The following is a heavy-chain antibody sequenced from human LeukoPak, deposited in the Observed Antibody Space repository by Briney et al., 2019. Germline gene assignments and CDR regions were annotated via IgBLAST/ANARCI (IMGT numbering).Heavy chain of an antibody. J-gene: IGHJ6*02. D-gene: IGHD6-19*01. CDR3: ARDALLAVGVGYYYGMDV. Sequence: GGSLRLSCAASGFTVSSNYMSWVRQAPGKGLEWVSVIYSGGSTYYADSVKGRFTISRDNSKNTLYLQMNSLRAEDTAVYYCARDALLAVGVGYYYGMDVWGQGTTVTVSS. V-gene: IGHV3-66*01. CDR2: IYSGGST. CDR1: GFTVSSNY.